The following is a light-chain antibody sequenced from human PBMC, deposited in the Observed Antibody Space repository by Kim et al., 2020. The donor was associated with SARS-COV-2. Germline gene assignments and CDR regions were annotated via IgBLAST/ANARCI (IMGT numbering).Light chain of an antibody. CDR2: GKN. CDR3: NSRDSSGNHVV. CDR1: SLRSYF. Sequence: SSALTQDPAVSVALGQTVRITCQGDSLRSYFASWYQQKPGQAPIVVIYGKNNRPSGIPDRFSGSSSGNTASLTITGAQAEDEADYYCNSRDSSGNHVVFGGGTQLTVL. V-gene: IGLV3-19*01. J-gene: IGLJ2*01.